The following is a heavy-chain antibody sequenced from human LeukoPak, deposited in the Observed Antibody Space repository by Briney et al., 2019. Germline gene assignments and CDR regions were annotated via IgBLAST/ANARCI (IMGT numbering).Heavy chain of an antibody. Sequence: SETLSLTCAVYGGSFSGYYWSWIRQPPGKGLEWIGEINHSGSTNYNPSLKSRVTISVDTSKNQFSLKLSSVTAADTAVYYCARGTPGAGDFDYWGQGTLVTVSS. V-gene: IGHV4-34*01. CDR2: INHSGST. CDR3: ARGTPGAGDFDY. J-gene: IGHJ4*02. D-gene: IGHD3-10*01. CDR1: GGSFSGYY.